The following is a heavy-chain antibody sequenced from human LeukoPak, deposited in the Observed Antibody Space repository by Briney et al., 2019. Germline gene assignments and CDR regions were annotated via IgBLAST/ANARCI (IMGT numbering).Heavy chain of an antibody. V-gene: IGHV1-18*01. CDR1: GGTFSSYA. CDR2: ISAYNGNT. CDR3: ARVPAAAILYYFDY. Sequence: ASVKVSCKASGGTFSSYAISWARQAPGQGLEWMGWISAYNGNTNYAQKLQGRVTMTTDTSTSTAYMELRSLRSDDTAVYYCARVPAAAILYYFDYWGQGTLVTVSS. J-gene: IGHJ4*02. D-gene: IGHD2-2*01.